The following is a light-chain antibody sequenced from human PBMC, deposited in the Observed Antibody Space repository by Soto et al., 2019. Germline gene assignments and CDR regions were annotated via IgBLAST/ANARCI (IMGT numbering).Light chain of an antibody. CDR1: SSDVGGYNY. CDR2: DVN. CDR3: SSYTSSSTYV. Sequence: QPVLTQPASVSGSPGQSIAISCTGTSSDVGGYNYVSWYQQHPGKAPKLMVYDVNDRPSGVSDRFSGSKSGNTASLTISGLQAEDEADYYCSSYTSSSTYVFGTGTKVTVL. V-gene: IGLV2-14*01. J-gene: IGLJ1*01.